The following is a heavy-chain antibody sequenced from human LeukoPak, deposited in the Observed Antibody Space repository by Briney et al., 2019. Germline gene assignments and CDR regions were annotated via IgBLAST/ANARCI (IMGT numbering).Heavy chain of an antibody. CDR2: ISAYKGNT. D-gene: IGHD6-13*01. J-gene: IGHJ4*02. V-gene: IGHV1-18*01. CDR1: GYSFTIYG. Sequence: ASARVSSKPSGYSFTIYGISWVRQAPGQGLEWRGWISAYKGNTNYAQKLQGRVTITTDTTPSTAYMDIRRPRSYNTALYYCVKDRSIAAAGVGYYWGQGTLVTVSS. CDR3: VKDRSIAAAGVGYY.